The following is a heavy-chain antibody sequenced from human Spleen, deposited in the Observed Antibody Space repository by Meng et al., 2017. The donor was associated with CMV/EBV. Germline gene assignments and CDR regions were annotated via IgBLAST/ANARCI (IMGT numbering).Heavy chain of an antibody. CDR3: ARERAAAEPFDY. CDR1: GGSISSSSYY. D-gene: IGHD6-13*01. V-gene: IGHV4-39*07. Sequence: QLQLQESGPGLVKPSETLSRTCTVSGGSISSSSYYWGWIRQPPGKGLEWIGSIYYSGSTYYNPSLKSRVTISVDTSKNQFSLKLSSVTAADTAVYYCARERAAAEPFDYWGQGTLVTVSS. J-gene: IGHJ4*02. CDR2: IYYSGST.